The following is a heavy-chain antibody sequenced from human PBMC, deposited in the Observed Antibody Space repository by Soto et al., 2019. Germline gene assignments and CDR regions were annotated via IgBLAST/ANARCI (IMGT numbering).Heavy chain of an antibody. CDR3: VSDRGYGHASVPYS. CDR2: ISHDGSLQ. J-gene: IGHJ4*02. D-gene: IGHD5-18*01. CDR1: GFAFSSYG. Sequence: QAQLVESGGGVVQPGRSLRLSCAASGFAFSSYGMHWVRQAPGTGLEWVAVISHDGSLQHYADSVKGRFTISRDNSKNMVLLQIGSLRAEDTAVYYCVSDRGYGHASVPYSWGQGTLVSVSS. V-gene: IGHV3-30*03.